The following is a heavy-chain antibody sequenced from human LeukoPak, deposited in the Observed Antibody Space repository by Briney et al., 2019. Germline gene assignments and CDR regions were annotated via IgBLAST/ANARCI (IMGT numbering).Heavy chain of an antibody. CDR1: GGSISSSSYY. D-gene: IGHD5-18*01. J-gene: IGHJ4*02. V-gene: IGHV4-39*02. Sequence: PSETLSLTCTVSGGSISSSSYYWGWIRQPPGKGLEWIGSIYYSGSTYYNPSLKSRVTISVDTSKNQFSLKLSSVTAADTAVYYCAKDIQLWLRYGPDYWGQGTLVTVSS. CDR2: IYYSGST. CDR3: AKDIQLWLRYGPDY.